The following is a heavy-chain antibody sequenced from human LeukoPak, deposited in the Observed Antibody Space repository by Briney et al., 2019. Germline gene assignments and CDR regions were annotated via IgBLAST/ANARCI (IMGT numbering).Heavy chain of an antibody. J-gene: IGHJ5*02. V-gene: IGHV3-11*01. CDR1: GFTFSDCY. CDR3: ATDGAGFDT. Sequence: PGGSLRLSCAASGFTFSDCYMSWIRQAPGKGLEWLPYINIGGTNTHYADSVKGRFTVSRDNAKKSLYLQMNNLRAEDTAVYYCATDGAGFDTWGQGVLVTVSS. CDR2: INIGGTNT.